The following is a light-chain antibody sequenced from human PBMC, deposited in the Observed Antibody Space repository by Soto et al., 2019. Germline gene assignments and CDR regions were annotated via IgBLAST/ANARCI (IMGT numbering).Light chain of an antibody. CDR3: HQYNNWPRT. V-gene: IGKV3-15*01. Sequence: EIVMTQSPATLSVPPGERXTLSCRASQSVSTNFAWYQQRPGQAPRLLIYGASTRATGIPARFSGSGSGTEFTLTISSLQSEDFAVYHCHQYNNWPRTFGQGTKVDIK. CDR1: QSVSTN. J-gene: IGKJ1*01. CDR2: GAS.